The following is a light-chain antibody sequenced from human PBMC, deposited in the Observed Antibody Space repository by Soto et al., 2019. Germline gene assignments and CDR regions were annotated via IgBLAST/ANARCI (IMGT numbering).Light chain of an antibody. J-gene: IGKJ4*01. CDR2: KVY. V-gene: IGKV2-30*01. Sequence: DIVMTQSLLSLLVTIGQLPSISCYSAGNSYLNWSQQRPGQSQRRLIYKVYNRDSGVQDRFSGSGSGTDFTLKIRRVEAEDVGVYYCMQGTQWPLTFGGGTKVHIK. CDR1: YSAGNSY. CDR3: MQGTQWPLT.